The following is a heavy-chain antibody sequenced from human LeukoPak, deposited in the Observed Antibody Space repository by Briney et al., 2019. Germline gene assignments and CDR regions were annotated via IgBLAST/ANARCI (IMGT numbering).Heavy chain of an antibody. CDR1: GFTFSSYA. Sequence: GGSLRLSCAASGFTFSSYAMHWVRQAPGKGLEWVAVISYDGSNKYYADSVKGRFTISRDNSKNTLYLQMNSLRAEDTAVYYCARDREAFDIWGQGTMVTVSS. V-gene: IGHV3-30-3*01. CDR3: ARDREAFDI. J-gene: IGHJ3*02. CDR2: ISYDGSNK.